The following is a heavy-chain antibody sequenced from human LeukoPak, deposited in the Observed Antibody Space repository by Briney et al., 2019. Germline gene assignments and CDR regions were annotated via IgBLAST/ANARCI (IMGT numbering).Heavy chain of an antibody. J-gene: IGHJ6*02. D-gene: IGHD3-10*01. V-gene: IGHV3-13*01. CDR3: ARSRPGMVRGLNGMDV. CDR2: IGTAGDT. Sequence: GGSLRLSFAASGFTFSSYDMHWVRQATGKGLEWVSAIGTAGDTYYPGSVKGRFTISRENAKNSLYLQMNSLRAGDTAVYYCARSRPGMVRGLNGMDVWGQGTTVTVSS. CDR1: GFTFSSYD.